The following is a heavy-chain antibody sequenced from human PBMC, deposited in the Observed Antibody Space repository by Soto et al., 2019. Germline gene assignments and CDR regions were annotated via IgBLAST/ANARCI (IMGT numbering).Heavy chain of an antibody. Sequence: GPSVKVSCKASGGTFSSYAISWVRQAPGQGLEWMGGIIPIFGTANYAQKFQGRVTITADESTSTAYMELSSLRSEDTAVYYCARDEARSSGGNSDYYYGMDVWGQGTTVTVSS. CDR1: GGTFSSYA. CDR3: ARDEARSSGGNSDYYYGMDV. D-gene: IGHD2-15*01. CDR2: IIPIFGTA. J-gene: IGHJ6*02. V-gene: IGHV1-69*13.